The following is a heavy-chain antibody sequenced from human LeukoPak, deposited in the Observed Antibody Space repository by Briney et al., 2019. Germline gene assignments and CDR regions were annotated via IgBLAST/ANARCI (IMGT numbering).Heavy chain of an antibody. D-gene: IGHD1-26*01. V-gene: IGHV3-23*01. Sequence: QPGGSLRLSCAASGFTFRSYAMSWVRQAPGKGLKWVSVISGSGGSTYYADSVKGRFTISRDNSKNTLYLQMNSLRAEDTAVFYCAKGLYSGGYDGFDSWGQGALVTVSS. J-gene: IGHJ4*02. CDR2: ISGSGGST. CDR3: AKGLYSGGYDGFDS. CDR1: GFTFRSYA.